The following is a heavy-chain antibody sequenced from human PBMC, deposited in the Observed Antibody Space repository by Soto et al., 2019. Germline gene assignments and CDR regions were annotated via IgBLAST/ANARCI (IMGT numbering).Heavy chain of an antibody. J-gene: IGHJ6*04. CDR2: ISGSGGST. D-gene: IGHD6-19*01. Sequence: PGWSLRLSCAASGFTFSSYAMSLVRQAPGKGLEWVSAISGSGGSTYYADSVKGRFTISRDNSKNTLYLQMNSLRAEDTAVYYCAKGAVAGQHGMEVWGEGTKVTVSS. CDR1: GFTFSSYA. V-gene: IGHV3-23*01. CDR3: AKGAVAGQHGMEV.